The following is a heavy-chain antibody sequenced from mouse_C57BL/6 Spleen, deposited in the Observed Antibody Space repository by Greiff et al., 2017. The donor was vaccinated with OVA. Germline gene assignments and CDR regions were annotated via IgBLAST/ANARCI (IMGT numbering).Heavy chain of an antibody. V-gene: IGHV1-64*01. CDR1: GYTFTSYW. CDR2: IHPNSGST. Sequence: QVQLQQPGAELVKPGASVKLSCKASGYTFTSYWMHWVKQRPGQGLEWIGMIHPNSGSTNYNEKFKSKATLTVDKSSSTAYMQLSSLTSEDSAVYYCARGGAKTAQATGWFAYWGQGTLVTVSA. D-gene: IGHD3-2*02. CDR3: ARGGAKTAQATGWFAY. J-gene: IGHJ3*01.